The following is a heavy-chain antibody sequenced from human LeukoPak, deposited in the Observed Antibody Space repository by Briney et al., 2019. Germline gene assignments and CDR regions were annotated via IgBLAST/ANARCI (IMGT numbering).Heavy chain of an antibody. V-gene: IGHV3-64*01. J-gene: IGHJ4*02. CDR2: ISTNGHST. CDR3: ARVGPADTYYPSSCLDY. D-gene: IGHD3-22*01. CDR1: GFTFSRYS. Sequence: GGSLRLSCAASGFTFSRYSMHWVRQAPGKGLEFVSAISTNGHSTYYAKSVKGRFTISRDNSKNTLYIQMGSLRAEGMAVYYCARVGPADTYYPSSCLDYWGQGTLVTVSS.